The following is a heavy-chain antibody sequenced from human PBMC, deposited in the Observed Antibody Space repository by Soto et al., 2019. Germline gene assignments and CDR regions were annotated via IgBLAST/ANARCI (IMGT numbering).Heavy chain of an antibody. J-gene: IGHJ4*02. CDR3: ARSAAPVQYTADY. V-gene: IGHV1-8*01. Sequence: ASVKVSCKASGYTFTSYDINWVRQATGQGLEWMGWMNPNSGNTGYAQKFQGRVTMTRNTSISTAYMELSSLRSEDTAVYYCARSAAPVQYTADYWGQGTLVTVSS. D-gene: IGHD4-4*01. CDR2: MNPNSGNT. CDR1: GYTFTSYD.